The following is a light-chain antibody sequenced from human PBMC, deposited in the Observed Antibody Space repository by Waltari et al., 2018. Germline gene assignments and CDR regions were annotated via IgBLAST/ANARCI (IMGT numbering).Light chain of an antibody. CDR3: SSYAGSNNLV. CDR1: SSYAGGYKF. CDR2: GVN. J-gene: IGLJ1*01. V-gene: IGLV2-8*01. Sequence: QSALTQPPSASGSPGQSVTISCTGTSSYAGGYKFVSWYQQHPGRPPKLIIYGVNQRPSGVPDRFSGSKSGNTASLTVSGLQAEDEADYYCSSYAGSNNLVFGTGTKVTVL.